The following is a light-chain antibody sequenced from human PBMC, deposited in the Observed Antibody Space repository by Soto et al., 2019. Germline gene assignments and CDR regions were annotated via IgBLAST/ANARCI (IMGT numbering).Light chain of an antibody. V-gene: IGKV3-15*01. CDR2: GAS. CDR1: QSIGSG. J-gene: IGKJ2*01. CDR3: QQYNNWPPYT. Sequence: EIVMTQSPATLSVSPGERATLSCRASQSIGSGLSWYQQKPDQAPRILIYGASTRASGIPARFSGSGSGTEFTLTISSLQSEDSALYYCQQYNNWPPYTFGQGTKVEIK.